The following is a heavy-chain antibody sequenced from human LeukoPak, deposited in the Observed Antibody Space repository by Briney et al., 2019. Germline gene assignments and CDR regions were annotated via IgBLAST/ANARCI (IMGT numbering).Heavy chain of an antibody. CDR3: ARVTRFCSDTSCFDWFDP. CDR2: IYHSGST. V-gene: IGHV4-4*02. CDR1: GGSVSTSTW. J-gene: IGHJ5*02. Sequence: PSETLSLTCAVSGGSVSTSTWWTWVRQPAGKGLEWIGQIYHSGSTSYNPSLRSRVTVSVDKSKNQFSLRLYSVTAANTAVYYCARVTRFCSDTSCFDWFDPWGQGTLVTVSS. D-gene: IGHD2-2*01.